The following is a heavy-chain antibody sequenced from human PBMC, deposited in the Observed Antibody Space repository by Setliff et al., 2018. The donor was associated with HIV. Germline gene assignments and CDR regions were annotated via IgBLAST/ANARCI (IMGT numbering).Heavy chain of an antibody. V-gene: IGHV3-21*06. Sequence: LSLSCAASGFTFSRHSMTWVRQAPGKGLEWVSSISSTSRYIYYADSVRGRFTISRGNAKNSLYLHMVDLGAEDTALYYCARDAYGDSYFDFWGQGTLVTVSS. D-gene: IGHD4-17*01. CDR1: GFTFSRHS. J-gene: IGHJ4*02. CDR2: ISSTSRYI. CDR3: ARDAYGDSYFDF.